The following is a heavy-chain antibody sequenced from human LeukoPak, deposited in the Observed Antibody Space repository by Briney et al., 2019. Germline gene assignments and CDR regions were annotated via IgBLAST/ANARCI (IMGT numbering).Heavy chain of an antibody. CDR2: ISYDGSNR. CDR3: AKDFESGNPTGPVYWYFDL. D-gene: IGHD1-26*01. J-gene: IGHJ2*01. CDR1: GFTFSSYG. Sequence: PGRSLRLSCAASGFTFSSYGMHWVRQAPGKGLEWVAVISYDGSNRYYADSVKGRFTISRDNSKNTLYLQMNSLRAEDTAVYYCAKDFESGNPTGPVYWYFDLWGRGTLVTVSS. V-gene: IGHV3-30*18.